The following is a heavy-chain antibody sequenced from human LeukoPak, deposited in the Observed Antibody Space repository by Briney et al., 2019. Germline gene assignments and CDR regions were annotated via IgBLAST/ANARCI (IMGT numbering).Heavy chain of an antibody. Sequence: GRSLRLSCAASGFTFSSYGMHWVRQAPGKGLEWVAVISYDGSNKYYADSVKGRFTISRDDFKNTLYLQMNSLKVDDTAVYYCADQRYGPPGYWGQGTRVTVSS. CDR1: GFTFSSYG. D-gene: IGHD2-2*01. V-gene: IGHV3-30*19. J-gene: IGHJ4*02. CDR2: ISYDGSNK. CDR3: ADQRYGPPGY.